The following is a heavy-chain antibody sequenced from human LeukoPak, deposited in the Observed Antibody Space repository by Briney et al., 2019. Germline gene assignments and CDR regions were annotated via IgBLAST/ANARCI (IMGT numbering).Heavy chain of an antibody. Sequence: GGSLRLSCVGSGFTFSNYGMQWVRQAPGKGLEWLTVISYEGRVSHYADSVKGRFTVSRDNSENTLFLQMNSLRAEDTAVYYCVRDLVAGADYLGQGTLVTVSS. CDR2: ISYEGRVS. V-gene: IGHV3-30*03. CDR3: VRDLVAGADY. CDR1: GFTFSNYG. D-gene: IGHD6-19*01. J-gene: IGHJ4*02.